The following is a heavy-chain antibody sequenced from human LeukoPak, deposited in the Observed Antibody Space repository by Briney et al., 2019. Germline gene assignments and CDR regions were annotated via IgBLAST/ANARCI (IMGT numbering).Heavy chain of an antibody. D-gene: IGHD3-16*01. CDR1: GGSISSSSYY. Sequence: SETLSLTCTVSGGSISSSSYYWGWIRQPPGKGLEWIGSMYSSGSTYYNPSLKSRVTISVDTSKNQFSLKLSSVTAADTAVYYCARGGADAFDIWGQGTMVTVSS. CDR3: ARGGADAFDI. V-gene: IGHV4-39*07. CDR2: MYSSGST. J-gene: IGHJ3*02.